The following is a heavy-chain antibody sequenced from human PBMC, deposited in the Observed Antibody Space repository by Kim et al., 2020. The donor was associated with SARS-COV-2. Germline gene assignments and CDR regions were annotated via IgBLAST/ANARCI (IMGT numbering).Heavy chain of an antibody. J-gene: IGHJ4*02. CDR3: AKDIERWGSTSCYDY. Sequence: GGSLRLSCAASGFTFDDYAMHWVRQAPGKGLEWVSGISWNSGSIGYADSVKGRFTISRDNAKNSLYLQMNSLRAEDTALYYCAKDIERWGSTSCYDYWDQGTLVTVSS. V-gene: IGHV3-9*01. CDR2: ISWNSGSI. D-gene: IGHD2-2*01. CDR1: GFTFDDYA.